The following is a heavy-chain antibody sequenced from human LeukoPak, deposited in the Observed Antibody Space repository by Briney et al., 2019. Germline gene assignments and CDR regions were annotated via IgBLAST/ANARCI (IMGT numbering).Heavy chain of an antibody. CDR3: ARDRNSGSSLDI. J-gene: IGHJ3*02. Sequence: GASVKVSCKASGYTFTGYYIHWVRQAPGQGLEWMGWIYPYSGDTNYAQNFQGRVTMTRDTSISTAYMELSSLKSDDTAVYYCARDRNSGSSLDIWGQGTMFTVSS. D-gene: IGHD6-6*01. CDR2: IYPYSGDT. V-gene: IGHV1-2*02. CDR1: GYTFTGYY.